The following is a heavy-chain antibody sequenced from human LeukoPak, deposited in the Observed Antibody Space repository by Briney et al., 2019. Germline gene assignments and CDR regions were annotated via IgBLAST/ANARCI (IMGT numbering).Heavy chain of an antibody. CDR2: ISYDGSNK. D-gene: IGHD1-26*01. CDR1: GFTFSSYA. V-gene: IGHV3-30*04. CDR3: AKDLYSGSHPDPDAFDI. Sequence: PGRSLRLSCAASGFTFSSYAMHWVRQAPGKGLEWVAVISYDGSNKYYADSVKGRFTISRDNSKNTLYLQMNSLRAEDTAVYYCAKDLYSGSHPDPDAFDIWGQGTMVTVSS. J-gene: IGHJ3*02.